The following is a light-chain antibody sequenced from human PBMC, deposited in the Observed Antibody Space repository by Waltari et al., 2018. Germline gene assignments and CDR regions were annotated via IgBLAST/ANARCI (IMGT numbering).Light chain of an antibody. V-gene: IGLV1-51*01. CDR3: GTWDTSLNVVL. J-gene: IGLJ3*02. Sequence: QSVLTQPPSVSAAPRQTVTISCSGDSSNIGGTYLSLYQQLPGTAPNLIIYDDNKRPSGVPDRFSGAKSGTSATLGITGLQTGDEADYYCGTWDTSLNVVLFGGGTKLTVL. CDR1: SSNIGGTY. CDR2: DDN.